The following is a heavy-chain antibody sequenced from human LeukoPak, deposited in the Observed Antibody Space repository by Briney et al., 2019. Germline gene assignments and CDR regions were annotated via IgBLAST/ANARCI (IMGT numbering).Heavy chain of an antibody. J-gene: IGHJ4*02. CDR2: INHSGST. D-gene: IGHD1-26*01. CDR3: ARGPYSGSYFDY. Sequence: PSEALSLTCAVYRGSFSGYYWSWIRQPPGKGLEWIGEINHSGSTNYNPSLKSRVTISVDTSKNQFSLKLSSVTAADTAVYYCARGPYSGSYFDYWGQGTLVTVSS. V-gene: IGHV4-34*01. CDR1: RGSFSGYY.